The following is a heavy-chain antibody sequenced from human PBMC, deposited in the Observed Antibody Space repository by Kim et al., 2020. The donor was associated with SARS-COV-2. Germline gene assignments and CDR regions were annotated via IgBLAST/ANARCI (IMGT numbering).Heavy chain of an antibody. CDR3: ARGGPRGYYYDSSGYYRYFDY. D-gene: IGHD3-22*01. V-gene: IGHV4-34*01. Sequence: SETLSLTCAVYGGSFSGYYWSWIRQPPGKGLEWIGEINHSGSTNYNPSLKSRVTISVDTSKNQFSLKLSSVTAADTAVYYCARGGPRGYYYDSSGYYRYFDYWGQGTLVTVSS. J-gene: IGHJ4*02. CDR2: INHSGST. CDR1: GGSFSGYY.